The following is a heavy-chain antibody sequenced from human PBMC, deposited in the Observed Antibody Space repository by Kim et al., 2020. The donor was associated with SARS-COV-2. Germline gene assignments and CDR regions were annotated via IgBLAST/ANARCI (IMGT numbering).Heavy chain of an antibody. CDR3: ARRQAGAARQPSFDN. V-gene: IGHV3-23*01. CDR2: ITVYGDTT. D-gene: IGHD6-19*01. Sequence: GGSLRLSCAASGFTFHNYVMSWVRLAPGKGLEWVSSITVYGDTTFYADSLKGHLTISRDNWRSTLYLQFDSLRAEDTGIYFCARRQAGAARQPSFDNWG. CDR1: GFTFHNYV. J-gene: IGHJ4*01.